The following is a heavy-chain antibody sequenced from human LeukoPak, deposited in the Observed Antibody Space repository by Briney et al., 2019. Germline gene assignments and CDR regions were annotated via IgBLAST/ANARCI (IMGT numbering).Heavy chain of an antibody. V-gene: IGHV3-53*01. CDR1: GFTVSSNY. Sequence: GGSLRLSCAASGFTVSSNYMTWVRQAPGKGLGWVSVIYSGGSTYYADSVKGRFTISRDNSKNTLYLQMNSLRVEDTAVYYCARMTTDYGVDVWGQGTTVTVSS. D-gene: IGHD4-17*01. CDR2: IYSGGST. CDR3: ARMTTDYGVDV. J-gene: IGHJ6*02.